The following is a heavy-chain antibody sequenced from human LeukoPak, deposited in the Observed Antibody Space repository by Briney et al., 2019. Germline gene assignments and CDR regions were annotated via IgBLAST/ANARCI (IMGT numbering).Heavy chain of an antibody. CDR1: GGSISSKNW. V-gene: IGHV4-4*02. D-gene: IGHD2-15*01. CDR3: ARGYCSGGSCYSYYYYNYMDV. Sequence: SETLSLTCAVSGGSISSKNWWSWVRQPPGKGLEWIGEINHSGSTNYNPSLKSRVTISVDTSKNQFSLKLSSVTAADTAVYYCARGYCSGGSCYSYYYYNYMDVWGKGTTVTVSS. J-gene: IGHJ6*03. CDR2: INHSGST.